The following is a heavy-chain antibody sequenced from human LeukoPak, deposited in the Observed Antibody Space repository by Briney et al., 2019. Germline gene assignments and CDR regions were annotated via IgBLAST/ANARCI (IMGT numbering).Heavy chain of an antibody. V-gene: IGHV3-7*04. J-gene: IGHJ3*02. CDR1: GFTFSGYW. D-gene: IGHD6-13*01. Sequence: GSLRLSCAASGFTFSGYWMSWVRQAPGKGLEWVANIKQDGSEKYYVDSVKGRFTISRDNAKNSLFLQMNSLRAEDTAVYYCARDWQWQQLDGDAFDIWGQGTMVTVSS. CDR3: ARDWQWQQLDGDAFDI. CDR2: IKQDGSEK.